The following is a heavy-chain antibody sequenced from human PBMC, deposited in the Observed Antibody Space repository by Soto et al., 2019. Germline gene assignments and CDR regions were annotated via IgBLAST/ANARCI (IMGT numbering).Heavy chain of an antibody. J-gene: IGHJ4*02. CDR3: ARIGYSSSSLDY. CDR2: INQDGSVI. Sequence: DVQLAESGGGLVQPGGSLRLSCAASGFTFSIYWMTWVRQAPGKGLEWVANINQDGSVIYFVDSLKGRFTISRDNAKNSLYLQMNTLRAEDTAVYFCARIGYSSSSLDYWGQGTLVTVPS. V-gene: IGHV3-7*01. CDR1: GFTFSIYW. D-gene: IGHD6-6*01.